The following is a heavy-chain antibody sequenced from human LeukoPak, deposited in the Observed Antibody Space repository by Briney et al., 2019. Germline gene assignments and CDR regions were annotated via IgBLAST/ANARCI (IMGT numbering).Heavy chain of an antibody. V-gene: IGHV5-51*01. CDR2: IHLGDSDT. Sequence: GESLKISSKGSGYSFTSYWIGWVRQVPGEGLGWMGTIHLGDSDTTYSPSFQGQVTISPDKSISTAYLQWSSLTASDTAMYYCARPTRYYYDSSGYYYFDYWGQGNLVHLSS. CDR1: GYSFTSYW. D-gene: IGHD3-22*01. J-gene: IGHJ4*02. CDR3: ARPTRYYYDSSGYYYFDY.